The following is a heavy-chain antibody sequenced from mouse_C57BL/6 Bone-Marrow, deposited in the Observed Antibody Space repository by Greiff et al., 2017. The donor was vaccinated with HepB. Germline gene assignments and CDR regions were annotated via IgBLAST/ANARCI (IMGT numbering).Heavy chain of an antibody. CDR1: GFSLTSYG. V-gene: IGHV2-2*01. Sequence: QVQLKQSGPGLVQPSQSLSITCTVSGFSLTSYGVHWVRQSPGKGLEWLGVIWRGGSTDYNAAFISRLSISKDNSKSQVFFKMNSLQADDTAIYYCARRRDPVYAMDYWGQGTSVTVSS. CDR3: ARRRDPVYAMDY. CDR2: IWRGGST. J-gene: IGHJ4*01.